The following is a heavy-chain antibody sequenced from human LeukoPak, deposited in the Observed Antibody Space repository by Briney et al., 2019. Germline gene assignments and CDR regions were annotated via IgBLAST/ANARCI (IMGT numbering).Heavy chain of an antibody. V-gene: IGHV3-23*01. J-gene: IGHJ4*02. CDR2: ISGSGGST. Sequence: SGGSLRLSCAASGFTFSSYAMSWVRQAPGKGLEWVSAISGSGGSTYYADSVKGRFTISRDNSKNTLYLQMNSLRAEDTAVYYCANVRIEHCSGTSCYSSPDYWGQGTLVTVSS. D-gene: IGHD2-2*02. CDR1: GFTFSSYA. CDR3: ANVRIEHCSGTSCYSSPDY.